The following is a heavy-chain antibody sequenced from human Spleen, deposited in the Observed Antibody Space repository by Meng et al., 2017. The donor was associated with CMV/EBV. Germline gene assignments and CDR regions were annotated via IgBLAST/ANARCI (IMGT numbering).Heavy chain of an antibody. V-gene: IGHV3-23*03. CDR1: GFTFSSYA. CDR3: ARAGAFPQWYDY. CDR2: IYGATGT. Sequence: GGSLRLSCAASGFTFSSYAMSWVRQAPGKGLEWVSIIYGATGTYYADSVKGRFTISRDNSKNTVYLQMNSLRGEDTAVYYCARAGAFPQWYDYWGQGTLVTVSS. J-gene: IGHJ4*02. D-gene: IGHD2-15*01.